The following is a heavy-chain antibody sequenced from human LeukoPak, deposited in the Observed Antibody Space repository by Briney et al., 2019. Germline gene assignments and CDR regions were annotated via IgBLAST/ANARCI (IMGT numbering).Heavy chain of an antibody. V-gene: IGHV3-53*01. Sequence: GGSLRLSCAASGFNVNSNYMNWVRQAPGKGLEWVSAIYSGGSTYYADSVKGRFTISRDNSKNTLYLQMNSLRTEDTAVYYCVKDSPPRYSGSPPAYWGQGTLVTVSS. J-gene: IGHJ4*02. D-gene: IGHD1-26*01. CDR1: GFNVNSNY. CDR3: VKDSPPRYSGSPPAY. CDR2: IYSGGST.